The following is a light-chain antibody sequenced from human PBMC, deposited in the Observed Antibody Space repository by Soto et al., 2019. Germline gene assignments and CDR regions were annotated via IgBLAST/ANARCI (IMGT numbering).Light chain of an antibody. CDR1: QTISTN. V-gene: IGKV1-39*01. Sequence: DIQMTQSPSSLSASVGDRVTITCRASQTISTNLNWSQQEPGKAPTLLIYAASSLQSGVPSRFSGSGSGTDFTLTISSLQPEDFAAYYCQQSHGIPYTFGHGTKLEIK. CDR2: AAS. CDR3: QQSHGIPYT. J-gene: IGKJ2*01.